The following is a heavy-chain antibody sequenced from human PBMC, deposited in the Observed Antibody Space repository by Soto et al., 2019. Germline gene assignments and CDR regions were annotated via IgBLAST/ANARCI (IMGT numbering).Heavy chain of an antibody. CDR3: TRANWYSEY. CDR2: IYYSGGT. V-gene: IGHV4-61*05. Sequence: PSETLSLTCTVSGGSISSRSYYWGWVRQPPGKGLEWIGYIYYSGGTNYNPSLNSRVTMSVDTSKNRVSLNLTSVTAADTAIYYCTRANWYSEYWGQGTLVTVSS. D-gene: IGHD7-27*01. CDR1: GGSISSRSYY. J-gene: IGHJ4*02.